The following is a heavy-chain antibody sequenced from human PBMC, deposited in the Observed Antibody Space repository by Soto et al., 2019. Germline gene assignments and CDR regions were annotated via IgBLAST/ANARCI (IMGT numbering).Heavy chain of an antibody. J-gene: IGHJ5*02. Sequence: QVQLVESGGGVVQSGRSLTLSCAASGFSLRTYGMQWLRRAPGKGLEWVAFIWYDGTKKFYANSVKGRSTISKHNSNNILYLQMSGLRAEDTGVYYCARDVVTAVAGSVSGFDPWGQGTLVTVSS. CDR3: ARDVVTAVAGSVSGFDP. V-gene: IGHV3-33*01. D-gene: IGHD6-19*01. CDR2: IWYDGTKK. CDR1: GFSLRTYG.